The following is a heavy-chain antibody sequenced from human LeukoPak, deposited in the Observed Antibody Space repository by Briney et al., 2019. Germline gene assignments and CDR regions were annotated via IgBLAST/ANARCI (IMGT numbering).Heavy chain of an antibody. CDR1: GFNVSTKY. CDR2: LYRGGIT. CDR3: ARDRDGMDV. J-gene: IGHJ6*02. Sequence: GGSLRLSCAASGFNVSTKYMSWVRQAPGKGLEWVSLLYRGGITYYADSVKGRFTTSRDNSKNTLYLQMNSLRAEDTAVYYCARDRDGMDVWGQGTTVTVSS. V-gene: IGHV3-66*01.